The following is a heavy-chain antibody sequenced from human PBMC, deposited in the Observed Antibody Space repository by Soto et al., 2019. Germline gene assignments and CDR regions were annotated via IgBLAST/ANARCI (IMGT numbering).Heavy chain of an antibody. Sequence: QVQLVQSGAEVKKPGSSVKVSCKASGGTFSSYAIRWVRQAPGQGLEWMGGIIPIFGQANYAQKFQGRVRSTADESTSTAYMELRSLSSQDTAGYYCARGGSLLYDYGTDVWGQGTTVTVS. J-gene: IGHJ6*02. CDR1: GGTFSSYA. V-gene: IGHV1-69*12. D-gene: IGHD6-25*01. CDR2: IIPIFGQA. CDR3: ARGGSLLYDYGTDV.